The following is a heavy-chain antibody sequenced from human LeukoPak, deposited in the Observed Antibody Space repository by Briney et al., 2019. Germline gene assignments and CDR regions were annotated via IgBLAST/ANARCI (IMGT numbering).Heavy chain of an antibody. CDR2: INHSGST. CDR1: GGSFSGYY. D-gene: IGHD3-3*01. CDR3: ARAPISSSAFDI. J-gene: IGHJ3*02. V-gene: IGHV4-34*01. Sequence: SETLSLTCAVYGGSFSGYYCSWIRQPPGKGLEWIGEINHSGSTNYNPSLKSRVTISVDTSKTQFSLKLSSVTAADTAVYYCARAPISSSAFDIWGQGTMVTVSS.